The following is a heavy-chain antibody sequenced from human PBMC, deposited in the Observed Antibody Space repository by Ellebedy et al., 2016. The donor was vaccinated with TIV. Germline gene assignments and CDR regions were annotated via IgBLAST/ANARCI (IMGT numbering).Heavy chain of an antibody. Sequence: PGGSLRLSCAASGFSFSSYAMSWVRQAPGKGLEWVSGIVGSGGSRYADSVKGRFTISRDNSKSTLDLQMSSLRAEDTAVYYCASGGIAVAPAGYWGQGTLVTVSS. J-gene: IGHJ4*02. CDR2: IVGSGGSR. V-gene: IGHV3-23*01. CDR1: GFSFSSYA. CDR3: ASGGIAVAPAGY. D-gene: IGHD6-19*01.